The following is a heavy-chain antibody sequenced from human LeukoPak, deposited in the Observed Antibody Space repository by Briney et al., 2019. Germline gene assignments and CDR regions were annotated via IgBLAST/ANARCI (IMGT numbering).Heavy chain of an antibody. CDR2: ISSGGSTM. Sequence: GGSLGLSCAASGFTFSSFEMNWVRQAPGKGLEWVSYISSGGSTMYYAESLKGRFTISRDDANNSLYLQMNSLRAEDTAVYYCARGRSRYGGSYAYYRGQGNLVTVSS. D-gene: IGHD1-26*01. V-gene: IGHV3-48*03. CDR3: ARGRSRYGGSYAYY. CDR1: GFTFSSFE. J-gene: IGHJ4*02.